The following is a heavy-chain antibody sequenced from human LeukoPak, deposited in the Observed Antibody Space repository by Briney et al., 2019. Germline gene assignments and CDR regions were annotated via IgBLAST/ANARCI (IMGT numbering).Heavy chain of an antibody. J-gene: IGHJ6*03. CDR1: GYTFTGYY. CDR3: ARSGIRGYDWVDYYYYYYMDV. CDR2: INPNSGGT. V-gene: IGHV1-2*02. D-gene: IGHD5-12*01. Sequence: ASVKVSCKASGYTFTGYYMHWVRQAPGQGLEWMGWINPNSGGTNYAQKFQGRVTMTRDTSISTAYMELSRLRSDDTAVYYCARSGIRGYDWVDYYYYYYMDVWGKGTTVTISS.